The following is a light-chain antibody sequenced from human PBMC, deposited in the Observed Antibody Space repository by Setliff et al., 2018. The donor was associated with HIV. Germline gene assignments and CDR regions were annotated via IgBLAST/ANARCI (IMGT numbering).Light chain of an antibody. V-gene: IGLV2-14*01. CDR1: SSDVGSYNY. CDR2: EVS. J-gene: IGLJ1*01. Sequence: QSVLTQPASVSGSPGQSITISCTGTSSDVGSYNYVSWYQQHPGKAPKLMISEVSNRPSGVSNRFSGSKSDNTASLTISGLQAEDEADYFCSSFTTTTTLVFGTGTKVNVL. CDR3: SSFTTTTTLV.